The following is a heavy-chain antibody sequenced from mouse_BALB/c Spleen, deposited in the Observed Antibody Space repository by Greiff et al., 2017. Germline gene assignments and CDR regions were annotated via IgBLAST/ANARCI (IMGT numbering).Heavy chain of an antibody. CDR2: ISDGGSYT. CDR3: ARGVLRYYFDY. J-gene: IGHJ2*01. V-gene: IGHV5-4*02. Sequence: DVKLVESGGGLVKPGGSLKLSCAASGFTFSDYYMYWVRQTPEKRLEWVATISDGGSYTYYPDSVKGRFTISRDNAKNNLYLQMSSLKSEDTAMYYCARGVLRYYFDYWGQGTTLTVSS. D-gene: IGHD1-1*01. CDR1: GFTFSDYY.